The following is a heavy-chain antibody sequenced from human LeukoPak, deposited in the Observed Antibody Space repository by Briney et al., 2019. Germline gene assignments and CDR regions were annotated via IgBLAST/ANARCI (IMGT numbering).Heavy chain of an antibody. CDR2: IYKSGST. J-gene: IGHJ5*02. CDR1: GGSISSYY. V-gene: IGHV4-59*08. Sequence: TSETLSLTCIVSGGSISSYYWSWIRQPPGKGLEWIGHIYKSGSTNYNPSLKSRVTISVDTSKNQFFLKLSSVTAADTAVYYCARQYSGYLRNWFDPWGQGTLVTVSS. CDR3: ARQYSGYLRNWFDP. D-gene: IGHD5-12*01.